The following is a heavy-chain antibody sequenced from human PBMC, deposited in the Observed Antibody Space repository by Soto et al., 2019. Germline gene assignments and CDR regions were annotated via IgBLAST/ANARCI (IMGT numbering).Heavy chain of an antibody. CDR1: GNTFTSHG. V-gene: IGHV1-18*01. Sequence: ASENVSCKASGNTFTSHGISWVRQARGQGLEWMGWSSAYNDKTNYAQKVQGRVTMTTDTSTSTAYMELRSLRSDDTAVYYCARGGYSCGYYDPWGQGTRVTVSS. CDR3: ARGGYSCGYYDP. J-gene: IGHJ5*02. CDR2: SSAYNDKT. D-gene: IGHD3-22*01.